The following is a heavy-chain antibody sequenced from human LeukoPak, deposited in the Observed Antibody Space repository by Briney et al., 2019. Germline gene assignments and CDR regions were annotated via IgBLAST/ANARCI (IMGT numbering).Heavy chain of an antibody. J-gene: IGHJ4*02. CDR3: ATDLLDQKNHIFDY. CDR2: LNPSGGRT. Sequence: ASVRVSCKASGYTFTNNFIHWVRQAPGQGLEWMGILNPSGGRTYYAQKFRGRVTMTEDTSTDTAYMELSSLRSEDTAVYYCATDLLDQKNHIFDYWGQGTLVTVSS. CDR1: GYTFTNNF. V-gene: IGHV1-46*01.